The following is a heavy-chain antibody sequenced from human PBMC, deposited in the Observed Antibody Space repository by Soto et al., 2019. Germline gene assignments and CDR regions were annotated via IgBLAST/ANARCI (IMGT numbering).Heavy chain of an antibody. CDR1: GFTLSDNY. D-gene: IGHD3-10*01. V-gene: IGHV3-72*01. CDR2: TRNKANRYTT. CDR3: VRTSHYGSGTWNFDF. J-gene: IGHJ4*02. Sequence: GGSLSLSCAASGFTLSDNYMDWVRQAPGKGLEWVGRTRNKANRYTTEYAASVKGRFTVSRDESMNSLHLQMNSLKTEDTAVYYCVRTSHYGSGTWNFDFWGQGTVVTVSS.